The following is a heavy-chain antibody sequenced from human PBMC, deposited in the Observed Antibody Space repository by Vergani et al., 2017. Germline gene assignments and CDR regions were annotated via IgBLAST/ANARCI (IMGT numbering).Heavy chain of an antibody. CDR2: INPSGGHT. Sequence: QVQVVQSGAEVKKSGASVKVSCKTSGYTFSNYYMHWVRQAPGQGLGWMGIINPSGGHTNYAQKFQGRVTITRDTSTSTVYLELNSLRPEDTAIYYCARGDYGIGTGFGYWGQGTLVTVSS. J-gene: IGHJ4*02. D-gene: IGHD3-9*01. CDR3: ARGDYGIGTGFGY. V-gene: IGHV1-46*03. CDR1: GYTFSNYY.